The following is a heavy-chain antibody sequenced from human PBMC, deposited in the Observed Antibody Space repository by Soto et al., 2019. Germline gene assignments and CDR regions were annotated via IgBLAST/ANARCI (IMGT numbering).Heavy chain of an antibody. D-gene: IGHD2-15*01. CDR2: ISFDGKNR. CDR1: GGMIGNYG. J-gene: IGHJ4*01. V-gene: IGHV3-30*18. Sequence: GGSLRLSWAASGGMIGNYGMHWVRKAQGKGLEWVALISFDGKNRNYADSVKGRFTIYRDNPKNTLYLEMTSLRPEDTAFYYCAKRGGVVGGSEHPFFEYWGHGTLVPVTS. CDR3: AKRGGVVGGSEHPFFEY.